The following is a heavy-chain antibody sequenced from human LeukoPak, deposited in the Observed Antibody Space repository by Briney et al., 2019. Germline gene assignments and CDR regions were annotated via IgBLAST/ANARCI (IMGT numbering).Heavy chain of an antibody. CDR2: IYYSGST. CDR3: ARDSSALWLSY. CDR1: GVSISSGGYY. J-gene: IGHJ4*02. V-gene: IGHV4-31*03. D-gene: IGHD3-10*01. Sequence: SETLSLTCTVSGVSISSGGYYWSWLRQHPGKGLEWIGYIYYSGSTYYNPSLKSRVTISVDTSKNQFSLKLSSVTAADTAVYYCARDSSALWLSYWGQGTLVTVSS.